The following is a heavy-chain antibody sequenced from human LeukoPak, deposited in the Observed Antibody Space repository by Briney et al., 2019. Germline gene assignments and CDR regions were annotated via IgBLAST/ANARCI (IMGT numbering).Heavy chain of an antibody. D-gene: IGHD2-15*01. Sequence: PSETLSLTCTVSGGSISSSNWWSWVRQPPGKGLEWIGEIYHSGSTNYNPSLKSRVTISVDKSKNQFSLKLSSVTAADTAVYYCARDPVVVVAATPGYFQHWGQGTLVTVSS. CDR2: IYHSGST. CDR3: ARDPVVVVAATPGYFQH. J-gene: IGHJ1*01. V-gene: IGHV4-4*02. CDR1: GGSISSSNW.